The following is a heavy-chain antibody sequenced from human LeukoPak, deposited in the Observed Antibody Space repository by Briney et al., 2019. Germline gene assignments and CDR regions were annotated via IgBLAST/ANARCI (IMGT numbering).Heavy chain of an antibody. D-gene: IGHD1-26*01. CDR2: MNPNSGNT. Sequence: ASVKVSCKSSGYTFTIYYINWVRRATGQGREWMGWMNPNSGNTGYAQKFQGRVAMTRNTSISTAYMELSSLRSEDTAVYYCARAPEWGKANYYYYMDVWGKGTTVTVSS. V-gene: IGHV1-8*01. J-gene: IGHJ6*03. CDR3: ARAPEWGKANYYYYMDV. CDR1: GYTFTIYY.